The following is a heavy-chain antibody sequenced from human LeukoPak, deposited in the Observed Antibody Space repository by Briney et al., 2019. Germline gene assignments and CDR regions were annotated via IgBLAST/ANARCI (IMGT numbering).Heavy chain of an antibody. CDR1: GNTFTGYY. CDR2: INPNSGGT. Sequence: ASVKVSCKASGNTFTGYYMHWVRQAPGQGLEWMGWINPNSGGTNYAQKFQGRVTMTRDTSISTAYMELSRLRSDDTAVYYCARPRGGSGWYFDYWGQGTLVTVSS. J-gene: IGHJ4*02. V-gene: IGHV1-2*02. CDR3: ARPRGGSGWYFDY. D-gene: IGHD6-19*01.